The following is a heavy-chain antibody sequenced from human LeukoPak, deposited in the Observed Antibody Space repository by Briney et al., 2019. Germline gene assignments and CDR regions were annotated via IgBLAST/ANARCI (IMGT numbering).Heavy chain of an antibody. V-gene: IGHV4-39*07. CDR2: IYYSGST. Sequence: SETLSLTCAVSGGSISSNSYYWGWIRQPPGKGLEWVGSIYYSGSTYYNPSLKSRVTISVDTSKNQFSLKLSSVTAADTAVYYCASSAPKKNYYDSSGYFDYWGQGTLVTVSS. D-gene: IGHD3-22*01. J-gene: IGHJ4*02. CDR1: GGSISSNSYY. CDR3: ASSAPKKNYYDSSGYFDY.